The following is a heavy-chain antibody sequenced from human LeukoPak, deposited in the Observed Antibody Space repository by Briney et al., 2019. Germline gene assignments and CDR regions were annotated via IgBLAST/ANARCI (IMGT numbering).Heavy chain of an antibody. CDR1: GFTVSSNY. CDR2: ISSSSSYI. V-gene: IGHV3-21*01. J-gene: IGHJ5*02. D-gene: IGHD3-10*01. Sequence: PGGSLRLSCAASGFTVSSNYMSWVRQAPGKGLEWVSSISSSSSYIYYADSVKGRFTISRDNAKNSLYLQMNSLRAEDTAVYYCARGSLWFGELDPWGQGTLVTVSS. CDR3: ARGSLWFGELDP.